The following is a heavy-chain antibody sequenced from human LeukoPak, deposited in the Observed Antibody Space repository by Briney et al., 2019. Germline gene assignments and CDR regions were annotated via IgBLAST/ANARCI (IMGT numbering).Heavy chain of an antibody. J-gene: IGHJ4*02. CDR1: GFTFTSYW. V-gene: IGHV3-7*01. Sequence: GGSLRLSCAASGFTFTSYWMTWVRQAPGKGLEWVANIKHDGSEKYYVDSVRGRFTISRDNAENSLYLQMNGLSAEDTAVYYCARHRNTYFDYWGQGTLVTVSS. CDR3: ARHRNTYFDY. CDR2: IKHDGSEK.